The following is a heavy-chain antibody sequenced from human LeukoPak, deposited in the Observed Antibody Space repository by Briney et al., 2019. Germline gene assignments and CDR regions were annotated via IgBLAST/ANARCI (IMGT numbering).Heavy chain of an antibody. CDR2: LYNVGST. J-gene: IGHJ3*02. V-gene: IGHV3-66*01. CDR1: GFTVSSNY. D-gene: IGHD2-8*02. CDR3: ASSVPGVLVGAFDI. Sequence: PGGSLRLSCAASGFTVSSNYMSWVRQAPGKGLEWVSILYNVGSTYYADSVKGRFTNSRDNSKNTLYLQMSSLRAEDTAVYYCASSVPGVLVGAFDIWGQGTMVTVSS.